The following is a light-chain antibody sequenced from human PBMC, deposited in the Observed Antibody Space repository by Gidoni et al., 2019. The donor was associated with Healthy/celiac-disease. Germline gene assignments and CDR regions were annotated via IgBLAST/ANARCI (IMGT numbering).Light chain of an antibody. J-gene: IGKJ3*01. CDR3: QQSYSTPPEFT. V-gene: IGKV1-39*01. CDR2: AAS. Sequence: DIQMTQSPSSLSASVGDRVTITCRASQSISSYLNWYQQEPGKARKLLIYAASSLQSGVPSRFSGSGSGTDFTLTISSLQPEDCATYYCQQSYSTPPEFTFGPGTKVDIK. CDR1: QSISSY.